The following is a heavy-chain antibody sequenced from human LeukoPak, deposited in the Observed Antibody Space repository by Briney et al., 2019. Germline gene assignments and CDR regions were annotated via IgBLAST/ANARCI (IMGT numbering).Heavy chain of an antibody. CDR1: GFTFSGSA. J-gene: IGHJ4*02. D-gene: IGHD3-22*01. CDR2: ISYDGSNK. CDR3: AKLDDFNYYDSSGHYFDY. V-gene: IGHV3-30*18. Sequence: GGSLKLSCVASGFTFSGSAMHWVRQAPGKGLEWVAVISYDGSNKYYADSVKGRFTISRDNSKNTLYLQMNSLRAEDTAVYYCAKLDDFNYYDSSGHYFDYWGQGTLVTVSS.